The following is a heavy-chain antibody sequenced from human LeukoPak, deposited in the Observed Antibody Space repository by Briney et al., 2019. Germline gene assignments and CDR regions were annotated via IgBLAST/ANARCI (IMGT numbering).Heavy chain of an antibody. CDR3: ARDRNSNYEERWFDP. D-gene: IGHD4-11*01. CDR2: IKPDGSQI. V-gene: IGHV3-7*01. Sequence: GGSLRLSCAASGFTFSSYWMTWVRQAPGKGLEWVANIKPDGSQIYYVDSVKGRFTISRDNAKNSLYLQMNSLRAEDTAVYYCARDRNSNYEERWFDPWGQGTLVTVSS. J-gene: IGHJ5*02. CDR1: GFTFSSYW.